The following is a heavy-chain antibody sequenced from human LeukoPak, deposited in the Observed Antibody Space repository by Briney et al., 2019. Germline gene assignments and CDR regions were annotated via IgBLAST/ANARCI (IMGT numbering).Heavy chain of an antibody. CDR3: ARSGGNSDVLAFFDL. D-gene: IGHD4-23*01. V-gene: IGHV3-23*01. J-gene: IGHJ2*01. Sequence: GGSLRLSCVASGFPLDSYGMSWVRQAPGKGLQWVASSTKFEDSVKGRFTISRDNSKNTVFLQMNSLRAEDTAVYYCARSGGNSDVLAFFDLWGPGALVTVSS. CDR1: GFPLDSYG. CDR2: ST.